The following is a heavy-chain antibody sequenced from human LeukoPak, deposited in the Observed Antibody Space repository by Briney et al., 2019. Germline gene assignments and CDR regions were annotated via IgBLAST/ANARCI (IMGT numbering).Heavy chain of an antibody. CDR1: GYTFTNYG. J-gene: IGHJ4*02. Sequence: ASVKVSCKASGYTFTNYGISWVRQAPGQGLEWMGGIIPIFGTANYAQKFQGRVTITADESTSTAYMELSSLTSEDTAVYYCASSPGDYYFDYWGQGTLVTVSS. D-gene: IGHD1-26*01. CDR2: IIPIFGTA. CDR3: ASSPGDYYFDY. V-gene: IGHV1-69*13.